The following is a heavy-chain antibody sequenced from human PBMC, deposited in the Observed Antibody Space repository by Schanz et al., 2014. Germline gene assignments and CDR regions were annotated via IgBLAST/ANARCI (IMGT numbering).Heavy chain of an antibody. J-gene: IGHJ3*02. V-gene: IGHV3-48*04. Sequence: EVQLVESGGGLVQPGGSLRLSCAASGFAFSSYGMNWLRQAPGKGLEWISYIGSSSSRIDHADSVKGRFTISRDNAKSSLYLQMNSLRVEDTAVYYCARKMKLGVYGGKGHDSLDIWGQGTMVTVSS. CDR1: GFAFSSYG. CDR2: IGSSSSRI. D-gene: IGHD4-17*01. CDR3: ARKMKLGVYGGKGHDSLDI.